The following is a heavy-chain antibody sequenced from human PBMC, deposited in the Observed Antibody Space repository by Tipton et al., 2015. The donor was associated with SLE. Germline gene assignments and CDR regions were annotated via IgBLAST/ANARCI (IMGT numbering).Heavy chain of an antibody. CDR1: GFTVSSSF. J-gene: IGHJ2*01. CDR2: IYSGGNT. Sequence: GSLRLSCAASGFTVSSSFMSWVRQAPGKGLEWVSVIYSGGNTYHADSVRRRFTISRDNSKNTLYLQMNSLRAEDTAVYYCARGDYGDYGGYWYFDLWGRGTLVTVSS. D-gene: IGHD4-17*01. V-gene: IGHV3-53*01. CDR3: ARGDYGDYGGYWYFDL.